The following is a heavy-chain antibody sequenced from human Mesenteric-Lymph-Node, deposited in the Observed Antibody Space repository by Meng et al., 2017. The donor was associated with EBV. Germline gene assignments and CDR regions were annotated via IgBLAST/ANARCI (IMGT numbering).Heavy chain of an antibody. CDR2: IYHSGST. CDR3: ARVGQWLPINY. D-gene: IGHD6-19*01. J-gene: IGHJ4*02. V-gene: IGHV4-4*02. Sequence: LQQSGPGLVCLSGSLSLTCAVSGGSISSSNWCSWVRQPPGKGLEWIGEIYHSGSTNYNPSLKSRVTISVDKSKNQFSLNLSSVTAADTAVYYCARVGQWLPINYWGQGTLVTVSS. CDR1: GGSISSSNW.